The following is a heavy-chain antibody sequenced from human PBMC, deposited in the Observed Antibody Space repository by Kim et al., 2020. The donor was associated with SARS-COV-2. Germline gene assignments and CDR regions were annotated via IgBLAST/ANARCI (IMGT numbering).Heavy chain of an antibody. D-gene: IGHD2-15*01. V-gene: IGHV3-30*04. CDR3: ARADCGGGSCNPGLRGY. Sequence: GGSLRLSCAASGFTFSSYVMHWVRQAPGKGLEWVAVISYDGRNKYYADSVKGRFTISRDNSKNTLYLQLNSLRAEDTAVYFCARADCGGGSCNPGLRGYWGQGTLVTVSS. CDR1: GFTFSSYV. J-gene: IGHJ4*02. CDR2: ISYDGRNK.